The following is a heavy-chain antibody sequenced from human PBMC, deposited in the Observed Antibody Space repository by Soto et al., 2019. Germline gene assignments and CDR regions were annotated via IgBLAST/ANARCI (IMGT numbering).Heavy chain of an antibody. CDR3: ATGLLEWLAMLDY. D-gene: IGHD3-3*01. CDR2: FDPEDGET. V-gene: IGHV1-24*01. J-gene: IGHJ4*02. Sequence: ASVKVSCKVSGYTLTELSMHRVRQVPGKGLEWMGGFDPEDGETIYAQKFQGRVTMTEDTSTDTAYMELSSLRSEDTAVYYCATGLLEWLAMLDYWGQGTLVTVSS. CDR1: GYTLTELS.